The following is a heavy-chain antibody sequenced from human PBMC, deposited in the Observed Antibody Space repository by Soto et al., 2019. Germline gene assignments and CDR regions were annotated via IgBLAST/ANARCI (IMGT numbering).Heavy chain of an antibody. CDR1: GFTFSSYA. CDR3: ARGGSDCYFDY. CDR2: INRNGGST. J-gene: IGHJ4*02. V-gene: IGHV3-64*01. Sequence: EVQLVESGGGLVQPGGSLRLSCAASGFTFSSYAMHWVRQAPGKGLEYVSTINRNGGSTYYANSVKGRFTISRDNSKNTLYLQMGSRRAGDMAVYSCARGGSDCYFDYWGQGTLVTVSS. D-gene: IGHD2-21*02.